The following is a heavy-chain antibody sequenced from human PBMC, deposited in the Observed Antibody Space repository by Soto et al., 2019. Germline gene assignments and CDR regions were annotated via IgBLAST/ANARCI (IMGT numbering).Heavy chain of an antibody. Sequence: GGSLRLSCAASGFTFSSYAMSWVRQAPGKGLEWVSAIRGSGGSTYYADSMKGRFTISRDNSKNTLYLQMNSLRAEDTGVYYCAKGRGAGKDYWGQGTLVTVSS. CDR2: IRGSGGST. D-gene: IGHD3-10*01. CDR3: AKGRGAGKDY. J-gene: IGHJ4*02. CDR1: GFTFSSYA. V-gene: IGHV3-23*01.